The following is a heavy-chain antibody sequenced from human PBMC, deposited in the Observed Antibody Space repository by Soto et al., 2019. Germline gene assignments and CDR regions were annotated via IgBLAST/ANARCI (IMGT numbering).Heavy chain of an antibody. V-gene: IGHV3-21*01. CDR2: ISSSSSYI. CDR3: ARDHYYYDSSGYYPLSPQYSYYGMDV. Sequence: GGSLRLSCAASGFTFSSYSMNWVRQAPGKGLEWVSSISSSSSYIYYADSVKGRFTISRDNAKNSLYLQMNSLRAEDTAVYYCARDHYYYDSSGYYPLSPQYSYYGMDVWGQGTTVTLSS. CDR1: GFTFSSYS. J-gene: IGHJ6*02. D-gene: IGHD3-22*01.